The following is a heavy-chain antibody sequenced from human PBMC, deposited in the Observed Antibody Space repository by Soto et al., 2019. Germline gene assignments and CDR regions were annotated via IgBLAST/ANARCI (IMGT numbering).Heavy chain of an antibody. CDR3: ATVNGCSSTSCYAFDY. Sequence: DSVNXSCKASAYTFTSYSMHWVRQAPGQRLEWMGWINAGNGNTKYSQKFQGRVTITRDTSASTAYMELSSLRSEDTAVYYCATVNGCSSTSCYAFDYWGQGTLVTVSS. CDR2: INAGNGNT. CDR1: AYTFTSYS. V-gene: IGHV1-3*01. J-gene: IGHJ4*02. D-gene: IGHD2-2*01.